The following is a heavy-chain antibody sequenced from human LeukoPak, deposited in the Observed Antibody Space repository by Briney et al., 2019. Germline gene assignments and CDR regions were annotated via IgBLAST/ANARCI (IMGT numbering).Heavy chain of an antibody. Sequence: PGGSLRLSCAASGFTFSSSAMSWVRQAPGKGLEWVSGVSTSGGSTYYADSVKGRFTISRDDSKNTLHLQMNSLRAEDTAIYYCAKQAYDSPRTDFDYWGQGTLVTVSS. CDR3: AKQAYDSPRTDFDY. CDR1: GFTFSSSA. D-gene: IGHD3-22*01. V-gene: IGHV3-23*01. CDR2: VSTSGGST. J-gene: IGHJ4*02.